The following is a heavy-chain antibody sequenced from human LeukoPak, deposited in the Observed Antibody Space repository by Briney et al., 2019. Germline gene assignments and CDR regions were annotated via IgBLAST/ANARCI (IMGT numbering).Heavy chain of an antibody. J-gene: IGHJ4*02. Sequence: GGSLRLSCTASGFTFGVYAMSWVRQAPGKGLEWVGFIRSKAYGGTTESAASVKGRFTISRDDSKSIAYLQMNSLKTVDTAVYYCTRARYCSGGSCYSGLYYFDYWGQGTLVTVSS. D-gene: IGHD2-15*01. CDR2: IRSKAYGGTT. CDR3: TRARYCSGGSCYSGLYYFDY. CDR1: GFTFGVYA. V-gene: IGHV3-49*04.